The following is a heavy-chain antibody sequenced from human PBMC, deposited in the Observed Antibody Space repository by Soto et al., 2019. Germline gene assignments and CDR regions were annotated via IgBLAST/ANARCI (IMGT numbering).Heavy chain of an antibody. J-gene: IGHJ5*02. Sequence: SETLSLTCTVSGDSISRSPYYWAWIRQPPGKGLEWIGSMSYSGSTYYNPSLKSRVTIFIDTPKNQFSLKLTSVTAADTAVYYCSRRAPEGFDPWGQGTLVTVSS. V-gene: IGHV4-39*01. CDR3: SRRAPEGFDP. CDR1: GDSISRSPYY. CDR2: MSYSGST.